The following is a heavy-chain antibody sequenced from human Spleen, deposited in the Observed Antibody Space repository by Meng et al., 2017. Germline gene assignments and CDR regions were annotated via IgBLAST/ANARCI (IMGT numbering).Heavy chain of an antibody. Sequence: SVKVSCKASGGTFSSYAISWVRQAPGQGLEGMGGIIPIFGTANYAQKFQGRVTITADESTSTAYMELSSVRSEDTAVYYCARDLGGIWFGEENYWGQGTLVTVSS. CDR1: GGTFSSYA. D-gene: IGHD3-10*01. CDR2: IIPIFGTA. J-gene: IGHJ4*02. V-gene: IGHV1-69*13. CDR3: ARDLGGIWFGEENY.